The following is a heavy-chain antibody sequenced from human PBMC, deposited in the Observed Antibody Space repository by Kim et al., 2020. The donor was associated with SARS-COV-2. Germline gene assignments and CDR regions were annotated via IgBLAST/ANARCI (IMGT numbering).Heavy chain of an antibody. CDR1: GYSFSNNA. CDR2: INAGNCNT. Sequence: ASVKVSCKATGYSFSNNAMHWVRQAPGQRLEWMGWINAGNCNTKYSQKFQGRVTITRDTSASTAYMELSSLRSEDTAVYYCARGALWFGELLTGLDPWGQGTLVTVSS. CDR3: ARGALWFGELLTGLDP. J-gene: IGHJ5*02. V-gene: IGHV1-3*01. D-gene: IGHD3-10*01.